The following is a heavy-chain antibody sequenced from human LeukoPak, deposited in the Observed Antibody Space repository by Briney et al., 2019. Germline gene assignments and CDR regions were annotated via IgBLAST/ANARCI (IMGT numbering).Heavy chain of an antibody. D-gene: IGHD3-22*01. Sequence: GESLKISCKGSGYSFTCYWIGWVRQMPGKGLEWMGIIYPGDSDTRYSPSFQGQVTISADKSISTAYLQWSSLKASDTAMYYCARRRKSRYYYDSSGYPDAFDIWGQGTMVTVSS. CDR2: IYPGDSDT. V-gene: IGHV5-51*01. CDR3: ARRRKSRYYYDSSGYPDAFDI. CDR1: GYSFTCYW. J-gene: IGHJ3*02.